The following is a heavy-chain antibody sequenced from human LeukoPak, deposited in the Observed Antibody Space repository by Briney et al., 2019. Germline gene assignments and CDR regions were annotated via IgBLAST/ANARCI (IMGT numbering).Heavy chain of an antibody. CDR3: ARVYDSSGWYPYYYYYMDV. V-gene: IGHV1-18*04. Sequence: ASVKVSCKASGYTFTGYYMHWVRQAPGQGLEWMGWISAYNGNTNYAQKLQGRVTMTTDTSTSTAYMELRSLRSDDTAVYYCARVYDSSGWYPYYYYYMDVWGKGTTVTVSS. CDR1: GYTFTGYY. CDR2: ISAYNGNT. D-gene: IGHD6-19*01. J-gene: IGHJ6*03.